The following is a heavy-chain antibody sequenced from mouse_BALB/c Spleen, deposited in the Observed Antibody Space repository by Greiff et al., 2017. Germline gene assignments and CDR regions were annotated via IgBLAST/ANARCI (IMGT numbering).Heavy chain of an antibody. CDR1: GYTFTDYA. V-gene: IGHV1S137*01. J-gene: IGHJ3*01. CDR3: SRGYGSSWGCFAY. D-gene: IGHD1-1*01. CDR2: ISTYYGDA. Sequence: VKLMESGAELVRPGVSVKIPCKGSGYTFTDYAMHWVKQSHAKSLEWIGVISTYYGDASYNQKFKGKATMTVDKSTSTAYMELARLTSEDSAIYYCSRGYGSSWGCFAYWGQGTLVTVSA.